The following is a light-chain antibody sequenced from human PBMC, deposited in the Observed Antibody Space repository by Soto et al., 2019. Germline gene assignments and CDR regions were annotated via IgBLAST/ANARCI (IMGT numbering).Light chain of an antibody. CDR1: DIGNKN. J-gene: IGLJ3*02. CDR3: QVWDSATEHVL. Sequence: SSELTQPPSVSVAPGQTATITCGGIDIGNKNVHWYRQRPGQAPVLVVYHDSDRPSGVSERFSGSNSGDTATLTINRVEGGDEADYYCQVWDSATEHVLFGGGTKLTVL. CDR2: HDS. V-gene: IGLV3-21*02.